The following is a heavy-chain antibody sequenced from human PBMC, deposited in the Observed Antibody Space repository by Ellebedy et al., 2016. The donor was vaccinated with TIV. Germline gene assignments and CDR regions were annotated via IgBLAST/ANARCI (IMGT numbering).Heavy chain of an antibody. CDR1: GLSISSSNW. V-gene: IGHV4-4*01. Sequence: MPGESLRLSCAVSGLSISSSNWWTWVRRPPGKGLEWSGEIYDSGSTNYNPSLNSRVTILVDTSKNQFSLRLRSVTAADTAVYFCASHRGNTFGPYDYWGQGTLVTVSS. J-gene: IGHJ4*02. D-gene: IGHD5-18*01. CDR3: ASHRGNTFGPYDY. CDR2: IYDSGST.